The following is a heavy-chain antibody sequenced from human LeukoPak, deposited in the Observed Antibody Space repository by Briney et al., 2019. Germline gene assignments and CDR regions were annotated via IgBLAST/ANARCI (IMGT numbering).Heavy chain of an antibody. Sequence: GSLRLSCAASGFTFSSDVMIWVRQAPGKGLEWVSSIPASGGSTYYADSVKGRFTISRDNSKNTLYLQMNSLRAEDTAVFYCAAHSSPDYWGQGTLVTVSS. V-gene: IGHV3-23*01. J-gene: IGHJ4*02. D-gene: IGHD6-6*01. CDR1: GFTFSSDV. CDR3: AAHSSPDY. CDR2: IPASGGST.